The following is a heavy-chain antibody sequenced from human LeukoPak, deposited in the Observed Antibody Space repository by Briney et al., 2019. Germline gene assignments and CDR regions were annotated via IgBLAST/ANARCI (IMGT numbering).Heavy chain of an antibody. J-gene: IGHJ4*02. V-gene: IGHV3-48*02. CDR2: ISVSGGVR. CDR1: GYPFSSYS. CDR3: ARDRGYFYDQLDY. Sequence: GGSLRLSCVASGYPFSSYSMNWIRQAPGKGLEWVSYISVSGGVRSYADSVKGRFTISRDDARNSLYLQMNGLKDEDTAVYYCARDRGYFYDQLDYWGQGTLVTVSS. D-gene: IGHD2-2*01.